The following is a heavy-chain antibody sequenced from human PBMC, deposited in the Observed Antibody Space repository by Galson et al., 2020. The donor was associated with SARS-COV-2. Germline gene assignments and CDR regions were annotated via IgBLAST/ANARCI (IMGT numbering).Heavy chain of an antibody. Sequence: TGGTLRLSCAASGFTFSSYAMHWVRQAPGKGLEWVAVTSFYGSNKYYADSVTGRFTISRDNSKNTLYLQMNSLSREDTAVYYCARDREVPRYYYFGMDVWGQGTTGTVTS. CDR3: ARDREVPRYYYFGMDV. J-gene: IGHJ6*02. V-gene: IGHV3-30*04. CDR1: GFTFSSYA. CDR2: TSFYGSNK. D-gene: IGHD1-20*01.